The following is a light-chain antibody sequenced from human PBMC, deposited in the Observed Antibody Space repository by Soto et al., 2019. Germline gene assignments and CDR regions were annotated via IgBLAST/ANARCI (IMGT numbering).Light chain of an antibody. V-gene: IGKV3-15*01. CDR2: GFS. CDR3: QQYNKWPRT. J-gene: IGKJ4*01. Sequence: IITTQLPTPLSVSPGERVTLSCKASQRVSRNLAWYQHKPGHAPKLRIYGFSIRATGIAARMSGSGSETQFTLTVRTLQSEDFGFYYCQQYNKWPRTFGGGTKVDIK. CDR1: QRVSRN.